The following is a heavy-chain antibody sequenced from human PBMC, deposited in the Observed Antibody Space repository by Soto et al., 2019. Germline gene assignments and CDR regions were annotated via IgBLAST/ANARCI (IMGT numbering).Heavy chain of an antibody. CDR2: ISGGGGST. CDR3: AKDPPSYYDNGGYYILQMDV. V-gene: IGHV3-23*04. CDR1: GFTFSSYA. J-gene: IGHJ6*02. D-gene: IGHD3-22*01. Sequence: EVRLVDSGGGLVQPGGSLRLSCAASGFTFSSYAMTWVRQAPGKGLEWVSAISGGGGSTYYADSVKGRFTISRDNSKNTLYPQMNSLRAQDTAAYYCAKDPPSYYDNGGYYILQMDVWGQGTTVTVSS.